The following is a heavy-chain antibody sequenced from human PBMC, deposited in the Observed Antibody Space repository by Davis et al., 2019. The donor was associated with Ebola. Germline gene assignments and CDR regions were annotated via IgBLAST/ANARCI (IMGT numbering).Heavy chain of an antibody. CDR1: GYTFTSYG. CDR3: ARGRRGIEDIVVVPAAKYYYYGMDV. J-gene: IGHJ6*02. V-gene: IGHV1-18*01. CDR2: ISAYNGNT. Sequence: AASVKVSCKASGYTFTSYGISWVRQAPGQGLEWMGWISAYNGNTNYAQKLQGRVTMTTDTSTSTAYMELSRLRSDDTAVYYCARGRRGIEDIVVVPAAKYYYYGMDVWGQGTTATVSS. D-gene: IGHD2-2*01.